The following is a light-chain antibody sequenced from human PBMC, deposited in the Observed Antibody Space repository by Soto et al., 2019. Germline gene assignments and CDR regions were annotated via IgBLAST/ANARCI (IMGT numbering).Light chain of an antibody. CDR1: SSNIGAGHD. CDR2: GNG. CDR3: QSYDSSLSGYV. Sequence: QSVLTQPPSVSGAPGQRVTISCTGSSSNIGAGHDVHWYQHLPGTAPKLLIYGNGNRPSGIPDRFSGSKSGTSASLAITGLQAEDEADYYCQSYDSSLSGYVFGPGTKVTVL. J-gene: IGLJ1*01. V-gene: IGLV1-40*01.